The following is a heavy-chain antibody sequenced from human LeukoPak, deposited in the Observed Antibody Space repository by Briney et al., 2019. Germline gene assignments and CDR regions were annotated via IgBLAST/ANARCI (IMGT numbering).Heavy chain of an antibody. V-gene: IGHV3-21*01. D-gene: IGHD6-19*01. Sequence: PGGSLRLSCAASGFTFRNYAMKWVRQAPGKGLEWVSSISSSSSYIYYADSVKGGFTISRDNAKNSLYLQMNSLRAEDTAVYYCARDRWHSSGWYTGEFDYWGQGTLVTVSS. CDR3: ARDRWHSSGWYTGEFDY. J-gene: IGHJ4*02. CDR2: ISSSSSYI. CDR1: GFTFRNYA.